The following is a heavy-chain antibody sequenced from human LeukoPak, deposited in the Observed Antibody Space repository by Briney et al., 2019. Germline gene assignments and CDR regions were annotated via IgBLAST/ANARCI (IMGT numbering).Heavy chain of an antibody. CDR2: ITSSGSDI. Sequence: EWVSSITSSGSDIYYADSVKARFTISRDNAKNSLYLQMNSLRAEDTAVYYRAVVVPLDSWGQGTLVTVSS. J-gene: IGHJ4*02. CDR3: AVVVPLDS. V-gene: IGHV3-21*01. D-gene: IGHD2-2*01.